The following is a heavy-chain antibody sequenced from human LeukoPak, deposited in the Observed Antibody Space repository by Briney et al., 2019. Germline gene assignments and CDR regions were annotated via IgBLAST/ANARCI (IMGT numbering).Heavy chain of an antibody. Sequence: PGRSLRPSCAASGFTFDDYAMHWVRQAPGKGLEWVSGISWNSGSIGYADSVKGRFTISRDNAKNSLYLQMNSLRAEDTALYYCAKDYSSSSEADYFDYWGQGTLVTVSS. CDR3: AKDYSSSSEADYFDY. J-gene: IGHJ4*02. D-gene: IGHD6-6*01. CDR2: ISWNSGSI. V-gene: IGHV3-9*01. CDR1: GFTFDDYA.